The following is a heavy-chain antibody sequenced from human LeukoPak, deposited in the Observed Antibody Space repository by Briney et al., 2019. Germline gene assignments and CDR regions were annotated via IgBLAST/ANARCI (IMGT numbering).Heavy chain of an antibody. J-gene: IGHJ6*03. CDR3: ARGVYNWNYDYYYYYMDV. D-gene: IGHD1-7*01. Sequence: GGSLRLSCAASGFTFSSYGMSWVRQAPGKGLAGVSYISSSSSTIYYADSVKGRFTISRDNAKNSLYLQMNSLRAEDTAVYYCARGVYNWNYDYYYYYMDVWGKGTTVTVSS. CDR2: ISSSSSTI. V-gene: IGHV3-48*01. CDR1: GFTFSSYG.